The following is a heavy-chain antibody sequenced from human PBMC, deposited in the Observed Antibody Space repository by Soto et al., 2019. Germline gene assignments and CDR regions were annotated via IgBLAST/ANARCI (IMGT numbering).Heavy chain of an antibody. CDR2: ISYDGSNK. J-gene: IGHJ5*02. D-gene: IGHD1-7*01. CDR1: GFTFSSYG. CDR3: AKDPRGDNWNYNWFDP. V-gene: IGHV3-30*18. Sequence: QVQLVESGGGVVQPGRSLRLSCAASGFTFSSYGMHWVRQAPGKGLEWVAVISYDGSNKYYADSVKGRFTISRDNSKNTLYLQINSLRAEDTAVYYCAKDPRGDNWNYNWFDPWGQGTLVTVSS.